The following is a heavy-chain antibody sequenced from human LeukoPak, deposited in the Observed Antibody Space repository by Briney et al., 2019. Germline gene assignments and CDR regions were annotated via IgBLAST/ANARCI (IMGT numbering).Heavy chain of an antibody. CDR2: MNPNSGNT. CDR1: GYTFTSYD. J-gene: IGHJ4*02. D-gene: IGHD4-17*01. V-gene: IGHV1-8*01. Sequence: ASVKVSCKASGYTFTSYDINWVRQATGQGLEWMGLMNPNSGNTGYAHKFQGRVTMTRNHSISPAYMELSSLRSEHTAVYYCARSPYGDSDLYFDSWGQGNLVTVSS. CDR3: ARSPYGDSDLYFDS.